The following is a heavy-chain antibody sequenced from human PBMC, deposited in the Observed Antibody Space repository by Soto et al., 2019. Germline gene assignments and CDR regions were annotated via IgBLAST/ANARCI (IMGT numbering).Heavy chain of an antibody. CDR2: SRNKANSYTT. Sequence: EVQLVESGGGLVQPGGSLRLSCAASGFTLSDRYMHWVRQAPGKGLEWVGRSRNKANSYTTNYAASVQGRFTISRDDSKNLLYLQMNSLKTDDTAVYYCARDIVVPDGGLGYWGQGTLVTVSS. V-gene: IGHV3-72*01. CDR1: GFTLSDRY. CDR3: ARDIVVPDGGLGY. J-gene: IGHJ4*02. D-gene: IGHD1-26*01.